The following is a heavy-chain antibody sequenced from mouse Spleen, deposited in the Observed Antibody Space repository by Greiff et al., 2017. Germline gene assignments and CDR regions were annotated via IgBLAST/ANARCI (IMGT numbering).Heavy chain of an antibody. V-gene: IGHV1-4*01. D-gene: IGHD1-1*01. CDR2: INPSSGYT. J-gene: IGHJ4*01. CDR1: GYTFTSYT. CDR3: ARFTTVVDAMDY. Sequence: QVQLQQSGAELARPGASVKMSCKASGYTFTSYTMHWVKQRPGQGLEWIGYINPSSGYTKYNQKFKDKATLTADKSSSTAYMQLSSLTSEDSAVYYCARFTTVVDAMDYWGQGTSVTVSS.